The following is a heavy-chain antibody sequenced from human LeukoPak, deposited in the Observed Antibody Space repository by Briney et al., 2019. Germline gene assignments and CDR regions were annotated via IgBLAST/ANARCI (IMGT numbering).Heavy chain of an antibody. Sequence: SETLSFTCTVSGGSISSYYWSWIRQPPRKGLEWIGNIYYSGSTNYNPSLKSRVTISVDTSKNQFSLKLSSVTAADTAVYYCARGVEATIIYWGQGTLVTVSA. CDR2: IYYSGST. J-gene: IGHJ4*02. V-gene: IGHV4-59*01. CDR3: ARGVEATIIY. CDR1: GGSISSYY. D-gene: IGHD5-24*01.